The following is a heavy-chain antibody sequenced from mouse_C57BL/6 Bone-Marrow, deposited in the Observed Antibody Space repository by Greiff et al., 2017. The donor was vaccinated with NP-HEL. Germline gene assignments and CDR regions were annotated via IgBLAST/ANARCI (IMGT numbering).Heavy chain of an antibody. CDR3: ARDYPYAMDY. CDR1: GYTFTDYY. CDR2: IYPGSGNT. V-gene: IGHV1-76*01. J-gene: IGHJ4*01. Sequence: VQLQQSGAELVRPGASVKLSCKASGYTFTDYYINWVKQRPGQGLEWIARIYPGSGNTYYNEKFKGKATLTAEKSSSTAYMQLSNLTSEDSAVYFCARDYPYAMDYWGQGTSVTVSS. D-gene: IGHD2-4*01.